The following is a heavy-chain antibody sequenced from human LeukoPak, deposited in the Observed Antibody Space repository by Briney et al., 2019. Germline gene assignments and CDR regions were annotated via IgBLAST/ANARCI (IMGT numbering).Heavy chain of an antibody. CDR2: IDPSDSNT. CDR3: ARHFYDTNPSDY. D-gene: IGHD3-22*01. V-gene: IGHV5-10-1*01. J-gene: IGHJ4*02. CDR1: GYVFTTFW. Sequence: PGESLRISCKCSGYVFTTFWISWVRQMSGKGLEWMGMIDPSDSNTNYSPSFQGHVTISAHRSISTAFLQWSSLKASDSAMYYCARHFYDTNPSDYWGQGTLVTVAS.